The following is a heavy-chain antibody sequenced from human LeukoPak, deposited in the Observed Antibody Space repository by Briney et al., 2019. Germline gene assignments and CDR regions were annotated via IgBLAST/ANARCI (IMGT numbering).Heavy chain of an antibody. Sequence: GGSLRLSCAASGFSFSRYERNWVRQAPGKGLQWVSYISSSGNKIYYADSVKGRFTISRDNAKNSLYLHMNSLRAEDTAVYYCVRAQRPPYTTVWDNWFDPWGQGTLVTVSS. CDR2: ISSSGNKI. CDR3: VRAQRPPYTTVWDNWFDP. J-gene: IGHJ5*02. D-gene: IGHD2-2*02. CDR1: GFSFSRYE. V-gene: IGHV3-48*03.